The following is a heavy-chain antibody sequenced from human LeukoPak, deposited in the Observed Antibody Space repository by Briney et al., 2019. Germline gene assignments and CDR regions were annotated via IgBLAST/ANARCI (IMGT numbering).Heavy chain of an antibody. J-gene: IGHJ5*02. CDR2: LDPEHGGR. Sequence: GASVKVSCKVSRKSLTRVSIHWVRQSPGKGLEWMGGLDPEHGGRLYAQTFQGRVTMTEDASTDTAYMELNRLRSEDTAVYYCATATIIWGSYRSWLDTWGQGTLVTVSS. CDR3: ATATIIWGSYRSWLDT. D-gene: IGHD3-16*02. CDR1: RKSLTRVS. V-gene: IGHV1-24*01.